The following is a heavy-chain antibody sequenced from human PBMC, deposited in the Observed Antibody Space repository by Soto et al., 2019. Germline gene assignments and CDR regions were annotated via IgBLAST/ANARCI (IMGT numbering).Heavy chain of an antibody. J-gene: IGHJ4*02. CDR1: GGSMRRSSYY. CDR2: IYYSGGS. Sequence: PSETLSLTCTVSGGSMRRSSYYWGWIRQTPGTGLEWIGYIYYSGGSNYNPSLKSRLTISVDTSKNQFSLKLTSVTAADTGVYYCARETSRGGSRCYDYWGQGTLVTVSS. D-gene: IGHD6-13*01. V-gene: IGHV4-61*01. CDR3: ARETSRGGSRCYDY.